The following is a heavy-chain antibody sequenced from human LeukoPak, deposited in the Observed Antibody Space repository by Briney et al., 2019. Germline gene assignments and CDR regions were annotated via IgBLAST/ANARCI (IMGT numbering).Heavy chain of an antibody. V-gene: IGHV1-2*02. J-gene: IGHJ6*03. CDR1: GYIFNVYY. Sequence: ASVKVSYRASGYIFNVYYIHWVRQAPGQGLEWMGWINPNSGDTKYAEKFQGRVTMTRETSNNTVYMDLTRLIFDDTAMYYCARDGVFRFEVGDVYYYYMDVWGKGTTVIISS. CDR2: INPNSGDT. D-gene: IGHD2-21*02. CDR3: ARDGVFRFEVGDVYYYYMDV.